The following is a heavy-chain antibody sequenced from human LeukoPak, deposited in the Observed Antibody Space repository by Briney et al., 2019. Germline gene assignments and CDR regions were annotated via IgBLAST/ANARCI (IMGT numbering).Heavy chain of an antibody. Sequence: ASVKVSCKASGGTFSSYGISWVRQAPGQGLEWMGWISTYNGDTNYAQKLQGRVTMTTDTSTSTAYMELRSLRSDDTAVYYCAREGLGELTLDYWGQGTLVTVSS. CDR2: ISTYNGDT. V-gene: IGHV1-18*01. CDR1: GGTFSSYG. CDR3: AREGLGELTLDY. D-gene: IGHD3-16*01. J-gene: IGHJ4*02.